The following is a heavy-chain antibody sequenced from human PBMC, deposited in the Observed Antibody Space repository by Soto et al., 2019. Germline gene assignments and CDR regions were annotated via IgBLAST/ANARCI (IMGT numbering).Heavy chain of an antibody. CDR2: IIPLFGTT. Sequence: QVQVVQSGGEVRRPGSSVKVSCNASGDTFKNCVISWVRQAPGQGLEWMGGIIPLFGTTDFAQRFQGRLTIKTDESTTTAYMELRRLRSEDTATYYCAAELGLWKLSGVWGQWTKVIVSS. CDR1: GDTFKNCV. CDR3: AAELGLWKLSGV. D-gene: IGHD7-27*01. J-gene: IGHJ6*01. V-gene: IGHV1-69*01.